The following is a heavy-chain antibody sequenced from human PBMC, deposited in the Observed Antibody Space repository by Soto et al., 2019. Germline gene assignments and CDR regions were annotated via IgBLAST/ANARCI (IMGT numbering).Heavy chain of an antibody. D-gene: IGHD2-15*01. CDR1: GGSISSYY. CDR2: IYYSGST. V-gene: IGHV4-59*01. Sequence: QVQLQESGPGLVKPSETLSLTCTVSGGSISSYYWSWIRQPPGKGLEWIGYIYYSGSTNYNPSLKSRVTISVDTSKNQFSLKLSSVTAADTAVYYCARDLVYGHKARDGYCSGGSCYHDAFDIWGQGTMVTVSS. CDR3: ARDLVYGHKARDGYCSGGSCYHDAFDI. J-gene: IGHJ3*02.